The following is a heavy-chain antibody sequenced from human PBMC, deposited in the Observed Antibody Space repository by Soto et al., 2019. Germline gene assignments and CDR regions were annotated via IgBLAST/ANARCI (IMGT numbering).Heavy chain of an antibody. J-gene: IGHJ5*02. Sequence: SQTLSLTCAISGDSVSSNTASWNWIRQSPSRGLEWLGRTYFRSKWYNDYAVSVKSRIIINPDTSNNQFSLQLNSVTPEDTAVSFCAKGDNLGPKTGYAFDPWGQGIMVTVS. V-gene: IGHV6-1*01. CDR3: AKGDNLGPKTGYAFDP. CDR2: TYFRSKWYN. D-gene: IGHD5-12*01. CDR1: GDSVSSNTAS.